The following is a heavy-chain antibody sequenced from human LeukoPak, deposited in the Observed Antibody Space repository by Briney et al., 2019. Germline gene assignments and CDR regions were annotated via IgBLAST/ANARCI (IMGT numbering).Heavy chain of an antibody. CDR2: IYYSGST. CDR3: ARAPAIAVAGVWFDP. V-gene: IGHV4-59*01. J-gene: IGHJ5*02. CDR1: GGSISSYY. Sequence: SETLSLTCTVSGGSISSYYWSWIRQPPGKGLEWIGYIYYSGSTNYNPSLKSRVAISVDASKNQFSLKLSSVTAADTAVYYCARAPAIAVAGVWFDPWGQGTLVTVSS. D-gene: IGHD6-19*01.